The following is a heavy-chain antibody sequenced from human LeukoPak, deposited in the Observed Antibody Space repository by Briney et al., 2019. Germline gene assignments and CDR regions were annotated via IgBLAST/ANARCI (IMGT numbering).Heavy chain of an antibody. V-gene: IGHV4-39*07. CDR3: ARGYSSGWYSYDDAFDI. D-gene: IGHD6-19*01. CDR1: GGSISSSSYY. Sequence: SQTLSLTCTVSGGSISSSSYYWGWIRQPPGKGLEWIGSIYYSGSTYYNPSLKSRVTISVDTSKNQFSLKLSSVTAADTAVYYCARGYSSGWYSYDDAFDIWGQGTMVTVSS. J-gene: IGHJ3*02. CDR2: IYYSGST.